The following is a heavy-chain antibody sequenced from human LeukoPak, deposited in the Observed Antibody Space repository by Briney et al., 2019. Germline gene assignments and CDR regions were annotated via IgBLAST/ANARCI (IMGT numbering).Heavy chain of an antibody. Sequence: PSETLSLTCTVSGGSISSHYWSWIRQPPGKGLEWIGYIDFSGSTNYNPSLKTRVTISVDRSKNQFSLKLSSVTAADTAVYYCARVDSSTWESDYWGQGTLVTVSS. CDR3: ARVDSSTWESDY. CDR1: GGSISSHY. CDR2: IDFSGST. V-gene: IGHV4-59*11. D-gene: IGHD6-13*01. J-gene: IGHJ4*02.